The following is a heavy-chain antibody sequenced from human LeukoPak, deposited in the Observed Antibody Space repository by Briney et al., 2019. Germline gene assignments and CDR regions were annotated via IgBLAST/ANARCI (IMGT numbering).Heavy chain of an antibody. CDR2: INPNSGGT. J-gene: IGHJ4*02. CDR1: GYTFTGYY. V-gene: IGHV1-2*02. Sequence: GASVKVSCKASGYTFTGYYMHWVRQAPGQGLEWMGWINPNSGGTNYAQKFQGRVTMTRDTSISTAYMELSSLRSEDTAVYYCARAPYGDYGGDWGQGTLVTVSS. D-gene: IGHD4-17*01. CDR3: ARAPYGDYGGD.